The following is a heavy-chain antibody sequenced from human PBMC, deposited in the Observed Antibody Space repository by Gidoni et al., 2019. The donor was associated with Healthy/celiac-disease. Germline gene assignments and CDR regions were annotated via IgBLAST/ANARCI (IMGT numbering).Heavy chain of an antibody. CDR2: IYYSGST. J-gene: IGHJ4*02. CDR1: GGPFSSGDYY. CDR3: ARARYSGYDWVY. D-gene: IGHD5-12*01. V-gene: IGHV4-30-4*01. Sequence: QVQLQESGPGLVKPSQTLSLTCTVPGGPFSSGDYYWSWIRQPPGKGLEWIGYIYYSGSTYYNPSLKSRVTISVDTSKNQFSLKLSSVTAADTAVYYCARARYSGYDWVYWGQGTLVTVSS.